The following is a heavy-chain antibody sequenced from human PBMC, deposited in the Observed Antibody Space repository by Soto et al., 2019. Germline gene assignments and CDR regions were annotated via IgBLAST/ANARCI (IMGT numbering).Heavy chain of an antibody. Sequence: VGSLRLSCAASGFTFSDYYMSWIRQAPGKGLEWVSYISSSSSYTNYADSVKGRFTISRDNAKNSLYLQMNSLRAEDTAVYYCARAVVPAADYYGMDVWGQGTTVTVSS. CDR3: ARAVVPAADYYGMDV. V-gene: IGHV3-11*06. J-gene: IGHJ6*02. CDR2: ISSSSSYT. CDR1: GFTFSDYY. D-gene: IGHD2-2*01.